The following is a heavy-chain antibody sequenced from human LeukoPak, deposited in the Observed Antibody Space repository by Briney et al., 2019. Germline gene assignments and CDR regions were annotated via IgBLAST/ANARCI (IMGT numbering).Heavy chain of an antibody. CDR1: GGSISNYY. D-gene: IGHD3-22*01. J-gene: IGHJ4*02. CDR3: ARSYSSGLSYFDY. Sequence: SETLSLTCTVSGGSISNYYWGWIRQPAGRGLEWIGRIYSSGSTNYNPSLKSRVTMSVDTSKNQFSLKLSSVTAADTAVYYCARSYSSGLSYFDYWDQGTLVAVSS. CDR2: IYSSGST. V-gene: IGHV4-4*07.